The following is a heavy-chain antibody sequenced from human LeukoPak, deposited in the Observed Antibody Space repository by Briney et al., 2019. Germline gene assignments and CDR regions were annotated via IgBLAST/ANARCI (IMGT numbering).Heavy chain of an antibody. D-gene: IGHD3-10*01. CDR1: GGSFSGYY. V-gene: IGHV4-34*01. CDR2: INHSGST. J-gene: IGHJ5*02. CDR3: ARGIRYGSFPFEP. Sequence: SETLSLTCAVYGGSFSGYYWSWIRQPPGKGLEWIGEINHSGSTNYNPSLKSRVTISVDTSKNQFSLKLSSVTAADTAVHYCARGIRYGSFPFEPWGQGTLVTVSS.